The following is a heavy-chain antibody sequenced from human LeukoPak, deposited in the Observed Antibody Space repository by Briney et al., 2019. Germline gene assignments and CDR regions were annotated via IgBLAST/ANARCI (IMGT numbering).Heavy chain of an antibody. D-gene: IGHD3-10*01. CDR1: VGSFSGYY. Sequence: SETLSLTCAVYVGSFSGYYWSWIRQPPGKGLEWIGEINHSGSTNYNSSLKSRVTISVDTSKNQFSLKLSSVTAADTAVYYCARGYYGSGSHCCHMDVWGKGTAITVS. CDR2: INHSGST. J-gene: IGHJ6*03. CDR3: ARGYYGSGSHCCHMDV. V-gene: IGHV4-34*01.